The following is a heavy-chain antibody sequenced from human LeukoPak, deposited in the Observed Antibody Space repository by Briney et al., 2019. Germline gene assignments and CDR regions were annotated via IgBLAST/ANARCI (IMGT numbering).Heavy chain of an antibody. V-gene: IGHV4-34*01. CDR2: INHSGST. CDR1: GGSFSGYY. CDR3: ARRWELSYGLDV. Sequence: PSETLSLTCAVYGGSFSGYYWSWIRQPPGKGLEWIGEINHSGSTNYNPSLKSRVTISVDTSKNQFSLKLNSVTAADTAVFYCARRWELSYGLDVRGQGTTVTVSS. J-gene: IGHJ6*02. D-gene: IGHD1-26*01.